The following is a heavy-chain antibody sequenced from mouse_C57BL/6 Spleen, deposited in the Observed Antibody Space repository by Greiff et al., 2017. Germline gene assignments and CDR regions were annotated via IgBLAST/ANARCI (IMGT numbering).Heavy chain of an antibody. CDR2: IYPRSGNT. D-gene: IGHD1-1*01. CDR3: ARGQGSSAWCAY. V-gene: IGHV1-81*01. CDR1: GYTFTSYG. Sequence: QVQLQQSGAELARPGASVKLSCKASGYTFTSYGISWVKQRTGQGLEWIGEIYPRSGNTYYNEKFKGKATLTADKSSSTAYMELRSLTSEDSAVYFCARGQGSSAWCAYWGQGTLVTGSA. J-gene: IGHJ3*01.